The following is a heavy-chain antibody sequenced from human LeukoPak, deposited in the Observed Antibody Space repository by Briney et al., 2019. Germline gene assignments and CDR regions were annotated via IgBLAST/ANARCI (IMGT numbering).Heavy chain of an antibody. J-gene: IGHJ5*02. CDR2: IIPILGIA. D-gene: IGHD4-23*01. CDR3: AALTTVVT. CDR1: EGTFSSYA. Sequence: SVKVSCKASEGTFSSYAISWVRQAPGQGLEWMGRIIPILGIANYAQKFQGRVTITADKSTSTAYMELSSLRSEDTAVYYCAALTTVVTWGQGTLVTVSS. V-gene: IGHV1-69*04.